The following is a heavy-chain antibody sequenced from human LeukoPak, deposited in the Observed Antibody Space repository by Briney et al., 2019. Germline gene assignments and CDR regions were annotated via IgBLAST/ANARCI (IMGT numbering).Heavy chain of an antibody. CDR1: GGAISSTAYY. V-gene: IGHV4-39*01. J-gene: IGHJ4*02. D-gene: IGHD3-10*01. Sequence: SETLSLTCNVSGGAISSTAYYWGWIRQPPGKGLEWIGSIYYSGSTYYNPSLKSRVTISADTSHNPFSLKLNSVTAADTALYYCARHPPYGSRNWGAYYFDSWGQGTLVTVSS. CDR2: IYYSGST. CDR3: ARHPPYGSRNWGAYYFDS.